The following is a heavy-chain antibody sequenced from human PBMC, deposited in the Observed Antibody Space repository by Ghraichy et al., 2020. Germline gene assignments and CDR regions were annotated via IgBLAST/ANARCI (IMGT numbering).Heavy chain of an antibody. Sequence: LSLTCAASGFTFSSYWMHWVRQAPGKGLVWVSRLKSDGSTTNYADSVKGRFTISRDNAKNTLFLQMNSLGAEDMAVYYCARGGDYGLGMRYFELWGRGTPVTVAS. CDR1: GFTFSSYW. V-gene: IGHV3-74*01. CDR3: ARGGDYGLGMRYFEL. J-gene: IGHJ2*01. D-gene: IGHD3-10*01. CDR2: LKSDGSTT.